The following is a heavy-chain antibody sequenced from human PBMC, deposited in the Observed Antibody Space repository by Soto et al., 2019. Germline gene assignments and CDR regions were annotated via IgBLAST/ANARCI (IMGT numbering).Heavy chain of an antibody. CDR2: IKSETDGGTA. CDR1: GLNLSHPW. D-gene: IGHD3-9*01. V-gene: IGHV3-15*01. CDR3: TTGIYYDLLTGYHDVAY. Sequence: GGSLRLSCAASGLNLSHPWMTWVRQAAGKGLEWVGRIKSETDGGTADYDAPVKGRITISRDDSKNTVYLQMNSLKTEDTAVYYCTTGIYYDLLTGYHDVAYWGQGTLVTVSS. J-gene: IGHJ4*02.